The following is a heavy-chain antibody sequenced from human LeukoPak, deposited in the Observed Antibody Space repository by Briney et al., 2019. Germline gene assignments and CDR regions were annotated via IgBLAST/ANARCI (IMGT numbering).Heavy chain of an antibody. V-gene: IGHV3-53*01. Sequence: GGSLRLSCAVSGFSVSRNYMSWVRQAPGKGLEWVSLIYSDGTTYYADSVKGRFTISKDNSKNTLYLQMNSLRGEDTVIYYCARDFGDSERGFDYWGQGTPVTVSS. J-gene: IGHJ4*02. CDR3: ARDFGDSERGFDY. D-gene: IGHD4-17*01. CDR1: GFSVSRNY. CDR2: IYSDGTT.